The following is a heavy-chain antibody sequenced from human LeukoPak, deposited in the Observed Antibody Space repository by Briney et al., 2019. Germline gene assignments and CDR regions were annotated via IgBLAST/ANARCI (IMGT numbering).Heavy chain of an antibody. CDR3: ARGEGDTYYYDVNWFDP. V-gene: IGHV1-8*01. D-gene: IGHD3-22*01. Sequence: ASVKVSCKASGYIFSNYDINWVRQATGQGLEWMGWMNPNSGNTGYAQKFQGRVTMTRNTCISTAYMELSSLRSEDTAVYYCARGEGDTYYYDVNWFDPWGQGTLVTVSS. CDR1: GYIFSNYD. CDR2: MNPNSGNT. J-gene: IGHJ5*02.